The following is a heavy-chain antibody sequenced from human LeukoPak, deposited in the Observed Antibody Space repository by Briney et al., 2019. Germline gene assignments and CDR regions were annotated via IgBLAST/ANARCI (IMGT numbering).Heavy chain of an antibody. V-gene: IGHV3-33*01. CDR3: VRAMGSIVDF. CDR1: GFIFKTYA. Sequence: GGSLRLSCAASGFIFKTYAMHWVRQAPGKGLEWVTMIWYDGSNKYYGDSVKGRFTISRDNAKNTLFLQMSSLRAEDTGIYYCVRAMGSIVDFWGQGTLVTVSS. D-gene: IGHD6-6*01. CDR2: IWYDGSNK. J-gene: IGHJ4*02.